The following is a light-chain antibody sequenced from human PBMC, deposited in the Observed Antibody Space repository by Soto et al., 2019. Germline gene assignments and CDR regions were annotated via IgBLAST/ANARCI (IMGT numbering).Light chain of an antibody. CDR1: QGVRSE. Sequence: EIVMTQSPASLSGAPVERATLSCLASQGVRSELGWYQQKPGQAPRVLIHDASTWDTGVPARFSGSGSGTDFTLTINGLQSEDFAAYYCQQYNSWPQTFGQGTKVDIK. V-gene: IGKV3-15*01. J-gene: IGKJ1*01. CDR2: DAS. CDR3: QQYNSWPQT.